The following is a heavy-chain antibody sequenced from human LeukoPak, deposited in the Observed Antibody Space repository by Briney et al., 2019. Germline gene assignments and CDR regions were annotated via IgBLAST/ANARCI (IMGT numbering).Heavy chain of an antibody. CDR3: ASGAWATRLHS. CDR1: GESLNYYY. D-gene: IGHD5-24*01. Sequence: PSETLSLTCAVYGESLNYYYWSWIRQSPEKRLEWIGEVFDGKTTNYNPSLKSRVTISAVTSSNQFSLNLKSVTAADTAVYYCASGAWATRLHSWAQGTLVIVSS. J-gene: IGHJ4*02. CDR2: VFDGKTT. V-gene: IGHV4-34*12.